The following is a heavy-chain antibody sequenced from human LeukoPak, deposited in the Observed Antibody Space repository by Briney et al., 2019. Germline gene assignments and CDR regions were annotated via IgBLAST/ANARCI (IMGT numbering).Heavy chain of an antibody. CDR2: IYVDGRTT. V-gene: IGHV3-74*01. CDR1: GFTFSNYW. CDR3: IRDFRSADL. J-gene: IGHJ5*02. Sequence: GGSLRLSCVASGFTFSNYWMHWLSQPPGKGLVWVSRIYVDGRTTNYADSVKGRFTISRDNAKNTVYLEMNSLSVEDTATYYCIRDFRSADLWGQGTLVTVTS.